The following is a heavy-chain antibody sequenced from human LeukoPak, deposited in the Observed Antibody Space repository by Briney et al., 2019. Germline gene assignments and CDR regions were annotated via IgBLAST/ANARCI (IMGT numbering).Heavy chain of an antibody. CDR3: ARDALNYYDSSGYYYPIDY. CDR2: IYSGGST. V-gene: IGHV3-66*01. D-gene: IGHD3-22*01. J-gene: IGHJ4*02. Sequence: GGSLRLSCAASGFTVSSNYMSWVRQAPGKGLEWVSVIYSGGSTYYADSVKGRFTISRDNSKNTLYLQMNSLRAEDTAVYYCARDALNYYDSSGYYYPIDYWGQGTLVTVSS. CDR1: GFTVSSNY.